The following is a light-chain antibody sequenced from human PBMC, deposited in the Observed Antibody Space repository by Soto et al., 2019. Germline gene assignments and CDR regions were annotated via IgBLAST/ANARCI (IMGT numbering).Light chain of an antibody. CDR3: QQYHSTRLT. CDR1: QSVSSN. J-gene: IGKJ4*01. CDR2: GAS. Sequence: EIVMTQSPATLSVSPGEGVTLSCRASQSVSSNLAWYQQRPGQAPRLLIYGASTRATGIPARFSGSGSGTEFTLTISSLQSEDVAVYYCQQYHSTRLTFGGGTKVDIK. V-gene: IGKV3-15*01.